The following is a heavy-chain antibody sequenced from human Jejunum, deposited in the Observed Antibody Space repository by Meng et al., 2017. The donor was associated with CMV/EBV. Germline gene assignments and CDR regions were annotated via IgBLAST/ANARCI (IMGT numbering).Heavy chain of an antibody. Sequence: FTDAWMTWVRQAPGKGLEWVGHIRSESDGGRTDYAASVNGRFTISRDDSLNTLYLHMNSLKTDDTGVYYCTRAQCRNDCPGYNWFDPWGQGTLVTVSS. V-gene: IGHV3-15*01. CDR2: IRSESDGGRT. CDR1: FTDAW. J-gene: IGHJ5*02. CDR3: TRAQCRNDCPGYNWFDP. D-gene: IGHD2-21*02.